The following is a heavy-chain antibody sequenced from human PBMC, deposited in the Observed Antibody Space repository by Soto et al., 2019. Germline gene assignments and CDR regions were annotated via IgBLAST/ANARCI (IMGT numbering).Heavy chain of an antibody. CDR3: ARRIVLVPAAMPSYYYYYGMDV. CDR2: IYHSGST. V-gene: IGHV4-4*02. Sequence: SETLSLTCAVSGGSISSSNWWSLVRQPPGKRFVLIWEIYHSGSTNSNPSLKSRVTISVDKSKNQFSLKLSSVTAADTAVYYCARRIVLVPAAMPSYYYYYGMDVWGQGTTVT. J-gene: IGHJ6*02. D-gene: IGHD2-2*01. CDR1: GGSISSSNW.